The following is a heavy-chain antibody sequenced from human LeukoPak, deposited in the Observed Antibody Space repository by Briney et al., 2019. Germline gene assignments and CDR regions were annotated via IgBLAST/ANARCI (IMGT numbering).Heavy chain of an antibody. D-gene: IGHD3-9*01. CDR3: ARRVILTGHTDVFDI. CDR2: SSSNGKSI. Sequence: PGGSLGLSCAASGFTSSSYEMNWVRQAPGKGLEWVSYSSSNGKSIYHADSVKGRFTISRDNAKNSLYLQMNSLRAEDTAVYYCARRVILTGHTDVFDIWGQGTEVTVSS. J-gene: IGHJ3*02. V-gene: IGHV3-48*03. CDR1: GFTSSSYE.